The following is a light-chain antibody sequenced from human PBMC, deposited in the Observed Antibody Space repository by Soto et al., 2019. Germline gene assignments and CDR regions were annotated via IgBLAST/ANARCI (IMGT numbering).Light chain of an antibody. CDR1: QGISSY. J-gene: IGKJ5*01. CDR2: AAS. Sequence: DIQMTQSPSSLSASVGDRVTITCRASQGISSYLNWYQQKPGKAPKLLIYAASSLQSGVPSRFSGSGSGTDFTLTISSLQPEDFATYYCQQSYSTITFGQGTRLEI. CDR3: QQSYSTIT. V-gene: IGKV1-39*01.